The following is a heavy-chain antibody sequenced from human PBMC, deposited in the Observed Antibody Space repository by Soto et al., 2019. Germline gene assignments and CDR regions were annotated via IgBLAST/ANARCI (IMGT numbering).Heavy chain of an antibody. CDR1: GYDFTAYD. CDR3: GRGPSPRAPAGGTPYYYAMDV. Sequence: QVQLVQSGAEVKQSGASVKVSCKASGYDFTAYDINWVRQASGQGLEWMGWMNPINGATGSARRFQGRVSMTRNTATATAYLELTSLRPDDSAVYYCGRGPSPRAPAGGTPYYYAMDVWGQGTTVTVSS. V-gene: IGHV1-8*02. CDR2: MNPINGAT. J-gene: IGHJ6*02. D-gene: IGHD6-13*01.